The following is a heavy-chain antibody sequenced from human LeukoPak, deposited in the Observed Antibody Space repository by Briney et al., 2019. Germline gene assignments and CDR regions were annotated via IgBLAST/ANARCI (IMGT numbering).Heavy chain of an antibody. V-gene: IGHV4-34*01. CDR1: GGSFSGYY. CDR3: ARGGGCSGGSCYHDY. Sequence: SETLSLTCAVYGGSFSGYYWSWIRQPPGKGLEWIGEINHSGSTNYNPSLKSRVTISVDTSKNQFSLKLSSVTAADTAVYYCARGGGCSGGSCYHDYWGQGTLVTVSS. CDR2: INHSGST. D-gene: IGHD2-15*01. J-gene: IGHJ4*02.